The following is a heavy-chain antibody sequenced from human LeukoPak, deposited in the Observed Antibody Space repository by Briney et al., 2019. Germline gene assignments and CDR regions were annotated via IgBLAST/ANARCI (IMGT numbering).Heavy chain of an antibody. Sequence: GGSLRLSCAASGFTFSSYGMHWVRQAPGKGLEWVAVIFYGGSNEYYADSVKGRFTISRDNSKNTLHLQMNSLRLEDTAIYYCAKESAIAATATRDVFDIWGRGTMVTVSS. CDR1: GFTFSSYG. D-gene: IGHD6-13*01. CDR3: AKESAIAATATRDVFDI. J-gene: IGHJ3*02. CDR2: IFYGGSNE. V-gene: IGHV3-30*18.